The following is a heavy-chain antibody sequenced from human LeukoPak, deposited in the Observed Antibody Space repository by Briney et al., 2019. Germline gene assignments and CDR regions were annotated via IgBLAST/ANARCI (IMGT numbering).Heavy chain of an antibody. CDR2: IYVTGST. V-gene: IGHV4-4*07. CDR3: ARLKYYDSTGYSPGYYMDV. Sequence: SETLSLTCTVSGGSITNYYWSWIRQPAGTGLEWVGRIYVTGSTIYNPSLQSRLSMSVDTSKNQFSPRLTSVTAADTAVYYCARLKYYDSTGYSPGYYMDVWGKGITVTVSS. J-gene: IGHJ6*03. CDR1: GGSITNYY. D-gene: IGHD3-22*01.